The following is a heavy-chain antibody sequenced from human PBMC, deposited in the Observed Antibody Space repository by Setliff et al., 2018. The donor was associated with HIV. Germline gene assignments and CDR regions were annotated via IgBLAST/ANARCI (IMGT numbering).Heavy chain of an antibody. J-gene: IGHJ6*03. D-gene: IGHD3-10*01. CDR1: GGSISTGVYY. CDR3: ARDHPHGGWFSTSWDYYYMDV. Sequence: SETLSLTCTVSGGSISTGVYYWSWIRQPADKALEWIGRISASGSTNYNPSLESRVTLSIDTSNNQFSLKVSSVTAADAAVYYCARDHPHGGWFSTSWDYYYMDVWGKGATVTVSS. CDR2: ISASGST. V-gene: IGHV4-61*02.